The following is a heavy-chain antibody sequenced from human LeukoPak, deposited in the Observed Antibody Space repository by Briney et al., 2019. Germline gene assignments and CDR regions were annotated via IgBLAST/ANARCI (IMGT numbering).Heavy chain of an antibody. J-gene: IGHJ4*02. V-gene: IGHV3-23*01. CDR1: GSTFSRSA. Sequence: GGSLRLSCAASGSTFSRSAMSWVRQAPGKGLGWVSAISGTGDRTNYPDSVKGRFTISRDNSKNTLYLQMNSLRAEDTAVYFCAREWTSQGYLDCWGQGTLVTVSS. CDR2: ISGTGDRT. CDR3: AREWTSQGYLDC. D-gene: IGHD3/OR15-3a*01.